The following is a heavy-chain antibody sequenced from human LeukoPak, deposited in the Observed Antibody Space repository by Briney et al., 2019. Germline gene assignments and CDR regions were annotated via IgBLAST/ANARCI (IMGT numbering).Heavy chain of an antibody. V-gene: IGHV4-59*01. Sequence: PSETLSLTCSVSGGSISNYYWSWIRQPPGKGLEWIGYIHYTGSTNYNPSLKSRVTISVNTSKNQFFLKVSSVTAADTAVYYCVRRDHGGWNYFDYWGQGTLVTVSS. J-gene: IGHJ4*02. D-gene: IGHD6-19*01. CDR3: VRRDHGGWNYFDY. CDR1: GGSISNYY. CDR2: IHYTGST.